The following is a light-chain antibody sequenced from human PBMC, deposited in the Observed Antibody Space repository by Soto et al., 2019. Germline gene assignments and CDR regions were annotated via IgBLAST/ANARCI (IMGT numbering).Light chain of an antibody. J-gene: IGLJ2*01. Sequence: QSVLTQPPSASGSPGQSVTISCTGTSSDVGGYDYVSWYQQHPGKAPKLMIYEVSKRPSGVPDRFSGSKSGNTASLTVSGLQAEDDADYYCSSYAGSNILVFGGGTKLTVL. CDR2: EVS. CDR1: SSDVGGYDY. V-gene: IGLV2-8*01. CDR3: SSYAGSNILV.